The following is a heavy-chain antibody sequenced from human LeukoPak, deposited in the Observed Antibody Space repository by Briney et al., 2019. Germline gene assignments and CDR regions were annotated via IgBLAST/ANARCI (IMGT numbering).Heavy chain of an antibody. CDR2: IRYDGSNK. V-gene: IGHV3-30*02. Sequence: GGSLRLSCAASGFTFSSYGMHWVRQAPGKGLEWAAFIRYDGSNKYYADSAKGRFTISRDNSKNTLYLQMNSLRAEDTAVYYCAKEAAYYGDNDAFDIWGQGTMVTVSS. J-gene: IGHJ3*02. D-gene: IGHD4-17*01. CDR1: GFTFSSYG. CDR3: AKEAAYYGDNDAFDI.